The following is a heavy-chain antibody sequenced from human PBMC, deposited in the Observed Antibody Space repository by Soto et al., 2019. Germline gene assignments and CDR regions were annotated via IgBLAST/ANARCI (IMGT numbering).Heavy chain of an antibody. J-gene: IGHJ4*02. CDR3: ARQTPGYSGYDY. Sequence: SETLSLTCPVSGGSISSYYWSWIRQPPGKGLEWIGYIYYSGSTNYNPSLKSRVTISVDTSKNQFSLKLSSVTAADTAVYYCARQTPGYSGYDYWGQGTLVTVSS. CDR2: IYYSGST. V-gene: IGHV4-59*08. D-gene: IGHD5-12*01. CDR1: GGSISSYY.